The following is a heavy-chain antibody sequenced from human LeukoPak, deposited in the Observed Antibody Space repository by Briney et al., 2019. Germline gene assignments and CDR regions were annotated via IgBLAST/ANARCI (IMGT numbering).Heavy chain of an antibody. CDR3: ASGQEWDHTHLDY. Sequence: GGSLRLSCGASGFSFSNYGMHWVRQAPGKGLEWVAFIRFDGRDKYVADSVKGRFTISRDNSKNTLYLQMNSLRAEDTAVYYCASGQEWDHTHLDYWGQGTLVTVSS. V-gene: IGHV3-30*02. J-gene: IGHJ4*02. CDR2: IRFDGRDK. D-gene: IGHD1-26*01. CDR1: GFSFSNYG.